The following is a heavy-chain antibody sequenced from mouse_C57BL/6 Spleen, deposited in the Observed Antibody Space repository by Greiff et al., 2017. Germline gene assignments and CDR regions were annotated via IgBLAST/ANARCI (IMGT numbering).Heavy chain of an antibody. CDR1: GFSLTSYG. D-gene: IGHD1-1*01. J-gene: IGHJ1*03. CDR2: IWRGGST. V-gene: IGHV2-5*01. Sequence: VQRVESGPGLVQPSQSLSITCTVSGFSLTSYGVHWVRQSPGKGLEWLGVIWRGGSTDYNAAFVSRLSITKDNSKSQVFFKMNSLQADDTAIYYCAKPLGSGYFDVWGTGTTVTVSS. CDR3: AKPLGSGYFDV.